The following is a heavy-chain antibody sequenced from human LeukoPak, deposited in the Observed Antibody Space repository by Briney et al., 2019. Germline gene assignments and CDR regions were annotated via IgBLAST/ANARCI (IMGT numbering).Heavy chain of an antibody. D-gene: IGHD2-15*01. J-gene: IGHJ3*02. V-gene: IGHV4-34*09. CDR2: INHSGST. CDR1: GGSFSGYY. CDR3: ARASVVGSAFDI. Sequence: PSETLSLTCAVYGGSFSGYYWSWIRQPPGKGLEWIGEINHSGSTNYNPSLKSRVTISVDTSKNQFSLKLSSVTAADTAVYYCARASVVGSAFDIWGQGTMVTVSS.